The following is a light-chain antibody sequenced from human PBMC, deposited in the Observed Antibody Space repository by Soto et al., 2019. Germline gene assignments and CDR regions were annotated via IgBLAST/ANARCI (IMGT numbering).Light chain of an antibody. CDR3: QQYNSAPNT. CDR2: SAS. V-gene: IGKV1-27*01. CDR1: QDIIYY. Sequence: DIRMTQSPSSLSAFVGDTVTITCRARQDIIYYLAWYQQKPGKIPKLLIHSASTLQIGVQSRFSGTGSGTVFTLTINNLQPEDVATYYCQQYNSAPNTFGQGSRLEIK. J-gene: IGKJ2*01.